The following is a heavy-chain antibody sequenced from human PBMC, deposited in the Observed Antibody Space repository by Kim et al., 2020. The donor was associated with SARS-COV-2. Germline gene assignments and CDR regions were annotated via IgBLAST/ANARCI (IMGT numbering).Heavy chain of an antibody. CDR3: AREWLL. CDR2: KEGGSKL. D-gene: IGHD3-22*01. V-gene: IGHV3-7*03. J-gene: IGHJ4*02. Sequence: KEGGSKLNYMGSVRGRFTISRDNAKNSLYLQMNSLSAEDTAVYYCAREWLLWGQGTLVTVSS.